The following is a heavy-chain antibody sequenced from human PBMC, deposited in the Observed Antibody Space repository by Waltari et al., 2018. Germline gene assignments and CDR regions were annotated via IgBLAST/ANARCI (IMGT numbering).Heavy chain of an antibody. V-gene: IGHV3-48*03. CDR3: ARAGLSRPFDWPYFDS. CDR1: GFKFINYE. D-gene: IGHD3-9*01. CDR2: IGSSGRTI. Sequence: EVQLVESGGRSVLPGESLRLSCAASGFKFINYEINWVRQAPGKGLEWIADIGSSGRTISYADSVKGRFTVSRDNARDSAFLQMDTLRVEDTAVYFCARAGLSRPFDWPYFDSWGPGTLVTVSS. J-gene: IGHJ4*02.